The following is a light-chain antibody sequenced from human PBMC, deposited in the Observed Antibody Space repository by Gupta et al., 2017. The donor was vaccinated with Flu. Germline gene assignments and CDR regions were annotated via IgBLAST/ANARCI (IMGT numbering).Light chain of an antibody. Sequence: QSALTQTPSASGSPGQSVTISCAGTISDIGGYNLVSWYQQFPGKVPKLMIYEVYKRPSGAPDRFSGSKSGNTASLTVSGLQAEDEADYYCSAYAGANNVYVFGTGTKVTGL. CDR3: SAYAGANNVYV. V-gene: IGLV2-8*01. CDR1: ISDIGGYNL. CDR2: EVY. J-gene: IGLJ1*01.